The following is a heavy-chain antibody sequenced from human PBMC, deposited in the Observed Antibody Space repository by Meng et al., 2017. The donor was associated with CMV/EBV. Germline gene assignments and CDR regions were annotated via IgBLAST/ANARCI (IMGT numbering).Heavy chain of an antibody. CDR2: IIPMRATT. Sequence: SVKVSCKASGDTYGNYGTSWVRQAPGQGREWMGGIIPMRATTNYAQTFQGRVTITADKSTATAYMELSSLRSEDTAVYFCVGSAELCHFMSGWGWYYHYGLDVWGQGTTVIVSS. D-gene: IGHD3-3*02. J-gene: IGHJ6*02. CDR1: GDTYGNYG. V-gene: IGHV1-69*10. CDR3: VGSAELCHFMSGWGWYYHYGLDV.